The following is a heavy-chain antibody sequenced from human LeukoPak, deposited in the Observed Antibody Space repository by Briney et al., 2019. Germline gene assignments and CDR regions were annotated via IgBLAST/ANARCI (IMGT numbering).Heavy chain of an antibody. CDR3: ARDLFARYNPGEGGGSAI. D-gene: IGHD3-10*01. Sequence: PGGSLRLSCAASGFTFGAYSMNWVRQAPGKGLEWVSYISTGRNIINYADSVKGRFTISADNAKNSLYLQMNSLRAEDTAVYYCARDLFARYNPGEGGGSAIWGQGTLVTVSS. J-gene: IGHJ4*02. CDR1: GFTFGAYS. V-gene: IGHV3-48*01. CDR2: ISTGRNII.